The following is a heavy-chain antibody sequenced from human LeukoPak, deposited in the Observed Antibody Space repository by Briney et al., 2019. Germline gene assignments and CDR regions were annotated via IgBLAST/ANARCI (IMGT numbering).Heavy chain of an antibody. D-gene: IGHD3-3*01. CDR3: ARGYITIFGVASDYYGMDV. CDR1: GYTFTGYY. J-gene: IGHJ6*02. CDR2: INPNSGGT. Sequence: ASVKVSCKASGYTFTGYYMHWVRQAPGQGLEWMGWINPNSGGTNYAQKLQGRVTMTTDTSTSTAYMELRSLRSDDTAVYYCARGYITIFGVASDYYGMDVWGQGTTVTVSS. V-gene: IGHV1-2*02.